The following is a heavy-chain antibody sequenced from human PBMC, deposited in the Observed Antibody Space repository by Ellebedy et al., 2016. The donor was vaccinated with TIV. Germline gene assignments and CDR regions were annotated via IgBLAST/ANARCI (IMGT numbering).Heavy chain of an antibody. CDR2: IYPNSGGT. CDR1: GYTFTAYH. D-gene: IGHD5-18*01. J-gene: IGHJ6*02. Sequence: ASVKVSCKTSGYTFTAYHIHWVRQAPGQGLEWMGWIYPNSGGTTYAQKFQGWVTMTRDTSISTAYMELSRLRSDDTAVYYWARDRVGYSYGSYYYYGMDVWGQGTTVTVSS. V-gene: IGHV1-2*04. CDR3: ARDRVGYSYGSYYYYGMDV.